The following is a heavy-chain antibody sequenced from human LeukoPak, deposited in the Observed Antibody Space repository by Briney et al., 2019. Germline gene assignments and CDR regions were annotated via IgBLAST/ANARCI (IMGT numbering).Heavy chain of an antibody. CDR3: ARHLIITKGWFDP. J-gene: IGHJ5*02. V-gene: IGHV4-59*08. CDR1: GGSISGFL. Sequence: PSETLSLTCTVSGGSISGFLWSWIRQSPGKGLEWIGYIYYSGTTNYNPSLKSRVTILVDTSKNQFSLKLNSVTAADTAVYYCARHLIITKGWFDPWGQGTLVTVSS. CDR2: IYYSGTT. D-gene: IGHD3-16*01.